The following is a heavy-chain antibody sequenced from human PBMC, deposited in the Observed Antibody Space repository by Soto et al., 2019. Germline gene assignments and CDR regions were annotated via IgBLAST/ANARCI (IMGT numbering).Heavy chain of an antibody. CDR3: AKDLGIGAADRMFAFDY. CDR2: ISYDGSNK. Sequence: QVQLVESGGGVVQPGRSLRLSCAASGFTFSSYGMHWVRQAPGKGLEWVAVISYDGSNKYYADSVKGRFTISRDNSKNPRYVQMNSLRAEDTAVYYCAKDLGIGAADRMFAFDYWGQGTLVTVSS. V-gene: IGHV3-30*18. CDR1: GFTFSSYG. J-gene: IGHJ4*02. D-gene: IGHD6-13*01.